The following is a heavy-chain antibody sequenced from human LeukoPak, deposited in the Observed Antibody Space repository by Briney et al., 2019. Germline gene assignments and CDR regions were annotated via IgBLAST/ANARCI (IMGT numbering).Heavy chain of an antibody. V-gene: IGHV4-4*08. CDR3: ARDQYYDFWSGYSRRTNYYYYYMDV. CDR1: GGSISSYY. Sequence: SETLSLTCTVSGGSISSYYWSWIRQPPGKGLEWIGYIYTSGSTNDNPSLKSRVTISVDTSKNQFSLKLSSVTAADTAVYYCARDQYYDFWSGYSRRTNYYYYYMDVWGKGTTVTVSS. J-gene: IGHJ6*03. D-gene: IGHD3-3*01. CDR2: IYTSGST.